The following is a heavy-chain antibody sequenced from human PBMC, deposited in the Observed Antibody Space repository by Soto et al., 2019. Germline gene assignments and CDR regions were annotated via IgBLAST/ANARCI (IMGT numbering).Heavy chain of an antibody. D-gene: IGHD5-18*01. CDR3: ARVDTAMVTASY. Sequence: QVQLVQSGAEVKKPGASVKVSCKASGYSFSSYAISWVRQAPGQGLEWMGWISAHNGKTNYPQKLQGRVTMPTGTATGPAYMELRSLRADDTAVYYCARVDTAMVTASYWGQGTLVTVSS. J-gene: IGHJ4*02. CDR1: GYSFSSYA. V-gene: IGHV1-18*01. CDR2: ISAHNGKT.